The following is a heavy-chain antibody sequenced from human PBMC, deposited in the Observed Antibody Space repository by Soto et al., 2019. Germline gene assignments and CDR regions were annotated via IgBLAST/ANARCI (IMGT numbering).Heavy chain of an antibody. J-gene: IGHJ6*02. CDR1: GFTFSTYA. V-gene: IGHV3-23*01. CDR3: AKGPISPYGMDV. Sequence: GGSLRLPCAASGFTFSTYAMSWVRQAPGKGLEWVSTIYSSGDRIYYADSVKGRFTISRDNSKNTLYLQMNSLGAEDTAVYYGAKGPISPYGMDVWGQGTTVTVSS. CDR2: IYSSGDRI. D-gene: IGHD3-3*01.